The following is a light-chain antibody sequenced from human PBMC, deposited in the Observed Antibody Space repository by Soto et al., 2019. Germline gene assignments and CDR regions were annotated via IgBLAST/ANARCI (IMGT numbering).Light chain of an antibody. CDR2: DAS. V-gene: IGKV3-11*01. CDR3: QQRSNWPIT. Sequence: EIVMTQSPATLSVFPGEKRPPSLRTSQSVSSYLAWYQQKPGQAPRLLIYDASNRATGIPARFSGSGSGTDFTLTISSLEPEEFAVYYCQQRSNWPITFGQGTRLEIK. J-gene: IGKJ5*01. CDR1: QSVSSY.